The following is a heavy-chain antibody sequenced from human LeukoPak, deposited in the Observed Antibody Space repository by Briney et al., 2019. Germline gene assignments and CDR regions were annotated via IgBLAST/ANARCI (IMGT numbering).Heavy chain of an antibody. CDR3: TTEWALAGNFY. D-gene: IGHD6-19*01. J-gene: IGHJ4*02. V-gene: IGHV3-15*01. Sequence: GGSLRLSCAASGFTFSNAWMAWVRQAPGKGLEWVGRIKTKSDGGTTDYAAPVKGRFTISRDDSKNTLYLQMNSLKTEDTAVYYCTTEWALAGNFYWGQGTLVTVSS. CDR2: IKTKSDGGTT. CDR1: GFTFSNAW.